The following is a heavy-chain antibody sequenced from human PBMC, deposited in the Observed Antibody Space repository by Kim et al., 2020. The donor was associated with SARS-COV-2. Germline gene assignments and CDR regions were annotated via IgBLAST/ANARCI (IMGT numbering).Heavy chain of an antibody. CDR2: INSDGSST. J-gene: IGHJ4*02. CDR1: GFTFSSYW. Sequence: GGSLRLSCAASGFTFSSYWMHWVRQAPGKGLVWVSRINSDGSSTSYADSVKGRFTISRDNAKNTLYLQMNSLRAEDTAVYYCARIGGAAAKIFDYWGQGTLVTVSS. D-gene: IGHD6-13*01. CDR3: ARIGGAAAKIFDY. V-gene: IGHV3-74*01.